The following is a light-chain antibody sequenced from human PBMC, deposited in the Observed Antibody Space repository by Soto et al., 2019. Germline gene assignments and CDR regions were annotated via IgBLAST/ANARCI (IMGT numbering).Light chain of an antibody. J-gene: IGKJ1*01. Sequence: IQMTQSPSTLSACVGGLVTMTCRASQSIGSWFALFQQKPGKAPNLLIHQASSLESGVPSRFSGSGSGTESPLPLSSLQPDDFATYYSQQYHVNPWTFGQGTKVDI. CDR2: QAS. CDR1: QSIGSW. V-gene: IGKV1-5*03. CDR3: QQYHVNPWT.